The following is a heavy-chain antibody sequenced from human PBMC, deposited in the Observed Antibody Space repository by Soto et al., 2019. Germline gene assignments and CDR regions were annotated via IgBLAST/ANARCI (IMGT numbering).Heavy chain of an antibody. Sequence: QVQLVESGGGVVQPGRSLRLSCAASGFTFSSYGVHWVRQAPGKGLEWVAVIGYDGSNKYYADSVKGRFTISRDNSKNTLYLQMNSLRAEDTAVYYCARDIAAAGTSYYYYGMDVWGQGTTVTVSS. V-gene: IGHV3-33*01. CDR1: GFTFSSYG. CDR3: ARDIAAAGTSYYYYGMDV. CDR2: IGYDGSNK. D-gene: IGHD6-13*01. J-gene: IGHJ6*02.